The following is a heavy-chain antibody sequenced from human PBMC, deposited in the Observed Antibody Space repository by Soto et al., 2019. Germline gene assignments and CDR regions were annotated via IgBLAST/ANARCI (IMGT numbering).Heavy chain of an antibody. J-gene: IGHJ5*02. D-gene: IGHD6-19*01. CDR1: GYTFTTYG. CDR2: INPYNGHT. Sequence: QGQLVQSGTEVKKPGASVKVSCKASGYTFTTYGITWVRQAPGQGHEWMGWINPYNGHTKYAQKFQGRVTVTTDTSTSTAHMELTSLISDDTAVYYCAEDRAGLDPWGQGSLVIVS. V-gene: IGHV1-18*01. CDR3: AEDRAGLDP.